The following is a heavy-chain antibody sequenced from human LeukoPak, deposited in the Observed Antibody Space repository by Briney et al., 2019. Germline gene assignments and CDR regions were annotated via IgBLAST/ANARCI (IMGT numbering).Heavy chain of an antibody. CDR1: GGSFSGYY. CDR2: INHSGST. V-gene: IGHV4-34*01. CDR3: ARRPIVGSTGFYFDP. D-gene: IGHD1-26*01. Sequence: SETLTLTCAVYGGSFSGYYWSWIRQPPGKGLEWIGEINHSGSTNYNPSLKSRVTLSVDTSKNQFSLKLSSVTAADTAVYYCARRPIVGSTGFYFDPWGPGTLVSVSS. J-gene: IGHJ5*02.